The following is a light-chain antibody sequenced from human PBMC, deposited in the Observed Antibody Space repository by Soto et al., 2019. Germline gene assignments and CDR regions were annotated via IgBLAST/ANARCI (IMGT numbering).Light chain of an antibody. V-gene: IGKV3-20*01. CDR3: KQYDRSPRT. J-gene: IGKJ1*01. Sequence: IVLTQSPGTLSFSPGERATLSCRASQSVGRNYLAWYQQKPGQAPRLLIHRISTRATGIPDRFSGSGSGKDFTLTISRLEPEDFAVYYCKQYDRSPRTSGQGTKVEI. CDR1: QSVGRNY. CDR2: RIS.